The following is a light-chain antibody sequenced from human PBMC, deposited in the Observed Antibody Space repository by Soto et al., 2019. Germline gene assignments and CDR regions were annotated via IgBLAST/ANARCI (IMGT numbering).Light chain of an antibody. Sequence: DFQMTQSPSTLSASVGDSITITCRASQSISSWLAWDQQKPRKAPKFLIYDGSSLESGVPSRFSGSGSGTEFTLTISSLQPDDFATYYCQHYNSYSEAFGQGTKVELK. CDR3: QHYNSYSEA. V-gene: IGKV1-5*01. J-gene: IGKJ1*01. CDR2: DGS. CDR1: QSISSW.